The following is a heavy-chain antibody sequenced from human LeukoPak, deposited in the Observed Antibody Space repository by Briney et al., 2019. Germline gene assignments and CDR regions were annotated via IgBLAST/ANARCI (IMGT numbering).Heavy chain of an antibody. J-gene: IGHJ6*03. D-gene: IGHD1-14*01. CDR3: AGTTYYYHSTDV. CDR1: GGSVSIGRDY. Sequence: SQCLSLTSTVSGGSVSIGRDYWSWIRQHPGKGLEWIGYIYSSGATYYNPSPKSRLTISMETSQNQFSLKLDSVTAADTAVYYCAGTTYYYHSTDVWGKGTTVTVSS. CDR2: IYSSGAT. V-gene: IGHV4-31*03.